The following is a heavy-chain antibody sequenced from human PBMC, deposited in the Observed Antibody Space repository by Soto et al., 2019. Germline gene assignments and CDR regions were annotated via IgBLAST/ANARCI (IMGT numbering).Heavy chain of an antibody. CDR3: VSQRTSVLTQAYFDY. CDR2: VYYRGRS. D-gene: IGHD2-8*01. V-gene: IGHV4-39*01. CDR1: GGSVSNSNYY. J-gene: IGHJ4*02. Sequence: ETLSLTCTVSGGSVSNSNYYWGWIRQSPGKGLDWIGSVYYRGRSYSKSSVKSRVTISVDTSKNQFSLNLNSVTASDTAVYFCVSQRTSVLTQAYFDYWGPGALVTVSS.